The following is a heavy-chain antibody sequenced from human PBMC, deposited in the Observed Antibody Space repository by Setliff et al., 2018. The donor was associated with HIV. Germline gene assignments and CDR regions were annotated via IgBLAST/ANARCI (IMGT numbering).Heavy chain of an antibody. CDR2: IKQDGSEK. Sequence: GGSLRLSCAAFGFTFSSHWMSWIRQAPGKGLEWVASIKQDGSEKYFVDSVKGRFTIPRDNAKDSMFLQMNSLRGEDTAVYYCARDATRGGDMDVWAKGTTVTVSS. CDR1: GFTFSSHW. D-gene: IGHD2-15*01. J-gene: IGHJ6*03. CDR3: ARDATRGGDMDV. V-gene: IGHV3-7*01.